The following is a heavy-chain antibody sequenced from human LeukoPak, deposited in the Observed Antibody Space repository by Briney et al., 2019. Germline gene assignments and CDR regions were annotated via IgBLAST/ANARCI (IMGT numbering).Heavy chain of an antibody. CDR1: RFSFSSYG. CDR3: ARDRNCSGGSCYRASSLFDY. CDR2: LQYDRTNV. V-gene: IGHV3-30*02. D-gene: IGHD2-15*01. Sequence: GGSLRLSCAASRFSFSSYGMHRVRQAPGKGLEWVAYLQYDRTNVQYADSVRGRFTISRDNSKNILYLQMNSLRGEDTAVYYCARDRNCSGGSCYRASSLFDYWGQGTLVTVSS. J-gene: IGHJ4*02.